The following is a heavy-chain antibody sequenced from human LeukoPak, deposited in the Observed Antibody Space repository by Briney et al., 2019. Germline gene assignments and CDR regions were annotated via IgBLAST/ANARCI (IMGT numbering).Heavy chain of an antibody. Sequence: SETLSLTCAVSGGSISSNDWWSWVRQPPGKGLEWIGEMHHAGSINYNPSLKSRVTISVDTSKNQFSLKLSSVTAADTAVYYCARGPSITTHLSFDYWGQGTLVTVSS. CDR1: GGSISSNDW. J-gene: IGHJ4*02. V-gene: IGHV4-4*02. CDR2: MHHAGSI. D-gene: IGHD3-10*01. CDR3: ARGPSITTHLSFDY.